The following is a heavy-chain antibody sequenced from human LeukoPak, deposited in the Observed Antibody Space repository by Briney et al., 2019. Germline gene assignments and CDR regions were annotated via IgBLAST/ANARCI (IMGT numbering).Heavy chain of an antibody. CDR3: ARAMMWYSGCS. Sequence: ASVKVSCKASGYTSTNYYMHWVRQAPGQGLEWMGTINPAEGTTIYAQKFQARVSISSDTSTSTVYMGLSSLRSDDTAMYYCARAMMWYSGCSWGLGTLVTVSS. CDR2: INPAEGTT. V-gene: IGHV1-46*01. CDR1: GYTSTNYY. J-gene: IGHJ5*02. D-gene: IGHD2-15*01.